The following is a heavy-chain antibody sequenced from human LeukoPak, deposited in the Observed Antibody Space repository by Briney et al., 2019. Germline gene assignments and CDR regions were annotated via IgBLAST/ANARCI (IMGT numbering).Heavy chain of an antibody. CDR2: IKQDGSEE. J-gene: IGHJ4*02. CDR3: ARGFEGDYFDY. Sequence: GGSLRLSCAASGFTFSSYWMSWVRQAPGKGLEWVANIKQDGSEEYYVDSVKGRFTISRDNAKNSLYLQMNSLRAEDTAVYYCARGFEGDYFDYWGQGTLVAVSS. CDR1: GFTFSSYW. D-gene: IGHD3-16*01. V-gene: IGHV3-7*04.